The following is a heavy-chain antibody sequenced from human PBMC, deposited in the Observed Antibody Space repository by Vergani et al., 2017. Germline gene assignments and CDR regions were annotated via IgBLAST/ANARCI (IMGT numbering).Heavy chain of an antibody. CDR3: ARMYYYDSSGSPENWFDP. V-gene: IGHV1-18*01. CDR2: ISAYNGNT. CDR1: GYTFTSYG. J-gene: IGHJ5*02. Sequence: QVQLVQSGAEVKKPGASVKVSCKASGYTFTSYGISWVRQAPGQGLEWMGWISAYNGNTNYAQKLQGRVTMTTDTSTSTAYMELRSLRSDDTAVYYCARMYYYDSSGSPENWFDPWGQRTLVTVSS. D-gene: IGHD3-22*01.